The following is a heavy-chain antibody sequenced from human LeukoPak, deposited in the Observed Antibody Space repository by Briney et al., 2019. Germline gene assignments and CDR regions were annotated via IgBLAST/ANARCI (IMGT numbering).Heavy chain of an antibody. CDR1: GFTFSSYW. J-gene: IGHJ4*02. D-gene: IGHD1-26*01. Sequence: GGSLRLSCAASGFTFSSYWMSWVRQAPGKGLEWVANIKQDGSEKYYVDSVKGRFTISRDNAKNSLYLQMNSLRAEDTAVYYCARDKIVGATNFDYWGQGTLVTVSS. V-gene: IGHV3-7*03. CDR2: IKQDGSEK. CDR3: ARDKIVGATNFDY.